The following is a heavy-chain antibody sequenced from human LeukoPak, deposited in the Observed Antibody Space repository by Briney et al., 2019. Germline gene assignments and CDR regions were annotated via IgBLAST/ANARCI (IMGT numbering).Heavy chain of an antibody. V-gene: IGHV4-39*01. CDR2: IYYSGST. D-gene: IGHD3-22*01. Sequence: SDTLSLTCTVSGGSISSSSYYWGWIRQPPGKGLEWIGSIYYSGSTYYNPSLKSRVTISVDTSKNQFSLKLSSVTAADTAVYYCTASDSSGYRPFDYWGQGTLVTVSS. CDR3: TASDSSGYRPFDY. J-gene: IGHJ4*02. CDR1: GGSISSSSYY.